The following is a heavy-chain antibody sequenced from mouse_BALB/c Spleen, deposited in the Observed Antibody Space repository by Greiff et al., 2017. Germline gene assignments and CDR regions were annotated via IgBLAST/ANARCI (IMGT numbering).Heavy chain of an antibody. D-gene: IGHD1-2*01. CDR3: ARGTTACFDY. V-gene: IGHV5-4*02. CDR2: ISDGGSYT. CDR1: GFTFSDYY. Sequence: EVQVVESGGGLVKPGGSLKLSCAASGFTFSDYYMYWVRQTPEKRLEWVATISDGGSYTYYPDSVKGRFTISRDNAKNNLYLQMSSLKSEDTAMYYCARGTTACFDYWGQGTTLTVSS. J-gene: IGHJ2*01.